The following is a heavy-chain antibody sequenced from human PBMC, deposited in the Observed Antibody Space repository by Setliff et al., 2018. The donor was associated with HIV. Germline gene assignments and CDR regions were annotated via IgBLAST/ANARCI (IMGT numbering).Heavy chain of an antibody. V-gene: IGHV4-34*01. CDR1: GGSFTNYF. Sequence: ETLSLTCAVSGGSFTNYFWSWIRQSPGKGLEWIGEINHSGRTKYNPSLKSRVTISVDPSKNQILLRLSSVTAADTAVYYCARLSGGMVPNYWGQGTLVTVSS. CDR2: INHSGRT. CDR3: ARLSGGMVPNY. D-gene: IGHD3-10*01. J-gene: IGHJ4*02.